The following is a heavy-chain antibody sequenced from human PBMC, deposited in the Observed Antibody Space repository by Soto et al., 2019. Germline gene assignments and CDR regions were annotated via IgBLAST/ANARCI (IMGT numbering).Heavy chain of an antibody. D-gene: IGHD4-17*01. CDR1: GYTFTSYD. J-gene: IGHJ3*02. CDR3: ARGPIRPYGPRRDAFEI. V-gene: IGHV1-8*01. CDR2: MNPNSGNT. Sequence: ASVKVSCKASGYTFTSYDINWVRQATGQGLEWMGWMNPNSGNTGYAQKFQGRVTMTRNTSISTAYMELSSLRSEDTAVYYCARGPIRPYGPRRDAFEIWGQGTMVTVSS.